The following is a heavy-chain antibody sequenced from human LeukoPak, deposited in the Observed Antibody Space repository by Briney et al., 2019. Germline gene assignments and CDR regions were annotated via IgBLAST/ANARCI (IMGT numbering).Heavy chain of an antibody. V-gene: IGHV3-30*18. CDR1: GFTLSAYA. CDR3: AKEGLGSSWYPNYFDY. CDR2: ISYDGSNK. J-gene: IGHJ4*02. Sequence: GGSLRLSCAASGFTLSAYAMHWVRQAPGKGLEWVALISYDGSNKYYAHFVKGRFTISRDSSKNTLYLQVNSLRAEDTAVYYCAKEGLGSSWYPNYFDYWGQGTLVTVSS. D-gene: IGHD6-13*01.